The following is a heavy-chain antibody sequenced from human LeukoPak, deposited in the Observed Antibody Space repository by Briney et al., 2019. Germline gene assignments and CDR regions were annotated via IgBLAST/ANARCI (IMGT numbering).Heavy chain of an antibody. CDR2: IYYSGST. Sequence: SETLSLTCTVSGGSISSYYWSWIRQPPGKGLEWIGYIYYSGSTNYNPSPKSRVTISVDTSKNQFSLKLSSVTAADTAVYYCARTQYGGYVNYWGQGTLVTVSS. V-gene: IGHV4-59*08. J-gene: IGHJ4*02. CDR1: GGSISSYY. CDR3: ARTQYGGYVNY. D-gene: IGHD4/OR15-4a*01.